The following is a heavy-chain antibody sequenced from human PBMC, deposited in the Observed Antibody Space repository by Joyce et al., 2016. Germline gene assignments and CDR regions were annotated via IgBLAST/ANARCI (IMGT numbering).Heavy chain of an antibody. V-gene: IGHV1-69*12. J-gene: IGHJ6*02. CDR2: IIPFFGAA. CDR3: ARGGTSSDHFFFYTLDI. D-gene: IGHD1-14*01. CDR1: GGAFSNFT. Sequence: QALLVQSGATVKRPGSSLKVSCKSSGGAFSNFTVNWVRQAPGQRLEWMGGIIPFFGAAKYAEHFQGRVTLTADLSTRTAFMELSSLTSADTAVYYCARGGTSSDHFFFYTLDIWGPGTTVIVSS.